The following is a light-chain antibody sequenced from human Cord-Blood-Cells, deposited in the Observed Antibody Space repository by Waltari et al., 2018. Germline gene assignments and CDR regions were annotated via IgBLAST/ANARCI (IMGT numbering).Light chain of an antibody. CDR1: QSISSY. J-gene: IGKJ4*01. CDR3: QQSYSTPLT. CDR2: AAS. V-gene: IGKV1-39*01. Sequence: IQMTQSPSSLSASVEDRVTITCRASQSISSYLNWYQQKPGKAPKLLIYAASSLHSGVPSRFGGSGSGTDFTLTISSLQPEDFATYYCQQSYSTPLTFGGGTKVEIK.